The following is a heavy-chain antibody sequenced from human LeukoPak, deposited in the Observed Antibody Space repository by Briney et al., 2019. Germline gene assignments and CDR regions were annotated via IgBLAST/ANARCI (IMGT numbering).Heavy chain of an antibody. J-gene: IGHJ4*02. D-gene: IGHD3-9*01. Sequence: GGSLRLSCATSGFSFTDYPMNWVRQAPGKGLEWISNIRTTAEGAKYAYYADSVKGRVTISRDDGKNTLYLHMNSLRDDGTAVYYCATDQRYAFDYWGQGILVTVSS. CDR3: ATDQRYAFDY. CDR2: IRTTAEGAKYA. CDR1: GFSFTDYP. V-gene: IGHV3-48*02.